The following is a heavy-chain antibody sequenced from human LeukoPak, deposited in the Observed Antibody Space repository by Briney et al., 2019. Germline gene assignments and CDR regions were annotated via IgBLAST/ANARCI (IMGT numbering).Heavy chain of an antibody. D-gene: IGHD1-1*01. CDR3: ARLLRYGDAFDI. J-gene: IGHJ3*02. V-gene: IGHV1-8*01. CDR1: GYTFTSYD. Sequence: ASVKVSCKASGYTFTSYDINWVRQATGQGLEWMGWMNPNSGNTGYAQKFQGRVTMTRNTSISTAYMELSSLRSEDTAVYYCARLLRYGDAFDIWGQGTMVTVSS. CDR2: MNPNSGNT.